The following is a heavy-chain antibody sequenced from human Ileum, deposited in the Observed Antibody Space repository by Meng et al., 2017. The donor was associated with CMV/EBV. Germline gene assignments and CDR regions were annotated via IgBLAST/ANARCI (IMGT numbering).Heavy chain of an antibody. D-gene: IGHD2-2*01. CDR1: GGSISSSTYF. Sequence: SETLSLTCTVSGGSISSSTYFWVWVRQPPGKGLEWIGSINYSGTTYYRSSLKSRGTISVDTSKNQFSLKLSSVTAADTAVYYCARGRYCSSTSCFPFDYWGQGALVTVSS. CDR2: INYSGTT. CDR3: ARGRYCSSTSCFPFDY. V-gene: IGHV4-39*07. J-gene: IGHJ4*02.